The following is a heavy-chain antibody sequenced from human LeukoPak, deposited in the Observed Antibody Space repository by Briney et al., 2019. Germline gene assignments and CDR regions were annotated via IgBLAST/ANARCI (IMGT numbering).Heavy chain of an antibody. CDR3: ARPPYYYDSSGYYVDDY. CDR1: GLTFSSYA. Sequence: GGSLVLSCAASGLTFSSYAMHLVREAPGKGLEWVAVISYDGSNKYYADSVKGRFTISRDNSKNMLYLQMNSLRAEDTAVYYCARPPYYYDSSGYYVDDYWGQGTLVTVSS. CDR2: ISYDGSNK. J-gene: IGHJ4*02. D-gene: IGHD3-22*01. V-gene: IGHV3-30*04.